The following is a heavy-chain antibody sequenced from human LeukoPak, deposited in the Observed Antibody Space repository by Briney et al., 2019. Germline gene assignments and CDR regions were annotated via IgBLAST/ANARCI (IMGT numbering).Heavy chain of an antibody. Sequence: GGSLRLSCAVSGFTFSSYEMNWVRQAPGKGLEWVSYISSSGNTIYYADSVKGRFTISRDNAKNSLYLQMNSLRAEDTAVYYCARDPPYYDSSGYYYDYWGQGTLVTVSS. CDR1: GFTFSSYE. D-gene: IGHD3-22*01. CDR3: ARDPPYYDSSGYYYDY. V-gene: IGHV3-48*03. J-gene: IGHJ4*02. CDR2: ISSSGNTI.